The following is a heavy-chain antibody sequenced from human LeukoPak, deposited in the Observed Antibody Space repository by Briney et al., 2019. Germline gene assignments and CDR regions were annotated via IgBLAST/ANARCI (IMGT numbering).Heavy chain of an antibody. J-gene: IGHJ5*01. CDR2: INQSGST. CDR1: GGSFSGYS. D-gene: IGHD6-19*01. Sequence: PSETLSLTCAVSGGSFSGYSWNWIRQPPGKGLEWIGEINQSGSTKYNPSLKSRVTISIDTSKSQFSMKVNSVTAADTAVYYCARCDSGGWFFDSWGQGALVTVSS. CDR3: ARCDSGGWFFDS. V-gene: IGHV4-34*01.